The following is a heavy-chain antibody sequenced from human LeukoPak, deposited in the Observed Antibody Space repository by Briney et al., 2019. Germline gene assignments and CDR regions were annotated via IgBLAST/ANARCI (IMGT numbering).Heavy chain of an antibody. Sequence: SETLSLTCTVSGGSISSSSAYWGWIRQPPGKGLEWIGSIYYSKNTYYNPSLKSRVTISADTSKNQFSLTLGSVSATDTAVYYCVSPRGFSYGYFDYWGQGTLVTVSS. D-gene: IGHD5-18*01. CDR3: VSPRGFSYGYFDY. CDR1: GGSISSSSAY. CDR2: IYYSKNT. J-gene: IGHJ4*02. V-gene: IGHV4-39*01.